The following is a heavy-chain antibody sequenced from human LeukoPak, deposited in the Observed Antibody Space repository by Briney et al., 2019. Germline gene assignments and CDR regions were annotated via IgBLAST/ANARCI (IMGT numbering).Heavy chain of an antibody. CDR3: ARDSVEMAASY. Sequence: PGGSLRLSCAASGFTVSSNYMSWVRQAPGKGLEWVSVIYSGGSTYYADSVKGRFTISRDNSKNTLYLQMNSLRAEDTAVYYCARDSVEMAASYWGQGTLVTVSS. D-gene: IGHD5-24*01. J-gene: IGHJ4*02. CDR1: GFTVSSNY. CDR2: IYSGGST. V-gene: IGHV3-53*01.